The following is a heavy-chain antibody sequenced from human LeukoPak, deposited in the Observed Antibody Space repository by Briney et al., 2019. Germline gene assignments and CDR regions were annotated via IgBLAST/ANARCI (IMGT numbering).Heavy chain of an antibody. CDR3: ARQAGSYFHYYYGMDV. CDR1: GGSISSYY. CDR2: IYCSGST. D-gene: IGHD1-26*01. V-gene: IGHV4-59*08. Sequence: TSETLSLTCTVSGGSISSYYWSWIRQPPGKGLEWIGYIYCSGSTNYNPSLKSRVTISVDTSKNQFSLKLSSVTAADTAVYYCARQAGSYFHYYYGMDVWGQGTTVTVSS. J-gene: IGHJ6*02.